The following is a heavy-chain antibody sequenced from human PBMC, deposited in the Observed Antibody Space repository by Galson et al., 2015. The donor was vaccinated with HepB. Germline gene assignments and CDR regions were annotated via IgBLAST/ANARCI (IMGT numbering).Heavy chain of an antibody. V-gene: IGHV3-30*18. J-gene: IGHJ4*02. CDR2: ISFDGSNE. CDR3: ANQGWVGDDY. CDR1: GFIFSSYG. Sequence: SLRLSCAASGFIFSSYGMRWVRQAPGKGLEWVGLISFDGSNEYYADAVKGRFTISRDNSKNTLYLQMNSLRPEDTAVYYCANQGWVGDDYWGQGTLVTVSS. D-gene: IGHD3-3*01.